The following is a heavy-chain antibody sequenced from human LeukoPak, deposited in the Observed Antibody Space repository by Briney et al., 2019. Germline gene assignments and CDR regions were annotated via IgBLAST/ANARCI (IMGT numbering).Heavy chain of an antibody. CDR3: AREGSSGAIFDI. CDR1: GFTFRNYA. Sequence: GGSLRLSCAASGFTFRNYALTWVRQAPGRGLEWVSYISSSGSTIYYADSVKGRFTISRDNAKNSLYLQMNSLRAEDTAVYYCAREGSSGAIFDIWGQGTMVTVSS. J-gene: IGHJ3*02. CDR2: ISSSGSTI. V-gene: IGHV3-48*03. D-gene: IGHD3-22*01.